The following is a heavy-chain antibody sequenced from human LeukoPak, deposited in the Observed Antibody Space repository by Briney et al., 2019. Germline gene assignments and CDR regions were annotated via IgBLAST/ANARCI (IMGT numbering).Heavy chain of an antibody. D-gene: IGHD1-26*01. V-gene: IGHV4-4*07. CDR1: GGSISYNY. Sequence: SETLSLTCTVSGGSISYNYWSWIRQPAGKGLEWIGRIYTSGSTNYNPSLKSRVTISVDTSKNRFSLKLNSVTAADTAVYYCARGTLGAVPIGYWGQGTLVTVSS. J-gene: IGHJ4*02. CDR3: ARGTLGAVPIGY. CDR2: IYTSGST.